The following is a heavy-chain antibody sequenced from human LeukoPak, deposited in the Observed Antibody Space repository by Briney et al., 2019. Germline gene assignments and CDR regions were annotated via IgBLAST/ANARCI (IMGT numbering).Heavy chain of an antibody. CDR3: TTDRAVTRDWFDP. V-gene: IGHV3-15*01. J-gene: IGHJ5*02. Sequence: GGSLRLSCAASEFTFSNAWMSWVRQAPGKGLEWVGRIKSKTDGGTTDYAAPVKGRFTISRDDSKNTLYLQMNSLKTEDTAVYYCTTDRAVTRDWFDPWGQGTLVTVSS. D-gene: IGHD4-17*01. CDR2: IKSKTDGGTT. CDR1: EFTFSNAW.